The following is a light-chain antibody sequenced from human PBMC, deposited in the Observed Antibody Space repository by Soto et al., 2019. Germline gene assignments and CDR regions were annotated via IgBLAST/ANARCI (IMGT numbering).Light chain of an antibody. CDR1: QSLLHRNGYSS. J-gene: IGKJ2*01. CDR3: MQALQTPYS. Sequence: DIVMTQSPLSLPVTPGEPASISCRSSQSLLHRNGYSSLDWYLQKPGQCPRLLLYLASTRATGVPDKFSASGSGTVFTLKISRVEAEDVGIYDCMQALQTPYSFGQGTKLEI. V-gene: IGKV2-28*01. CDR2: LAS.